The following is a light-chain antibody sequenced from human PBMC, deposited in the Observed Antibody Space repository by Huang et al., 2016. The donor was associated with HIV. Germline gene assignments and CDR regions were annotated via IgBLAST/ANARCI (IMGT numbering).Light chain of an antibody. CDR1: QSVSSY. J-gene: IGKJ2*01. V-gene: IGKV3-11*01. CDR3: QQRINWPL. Sequence: EVVLTQSPATLSFSPGERAPLPCRASQSVSSYLAWYQQKPCHAPRLLIYDTSKRATGIAARVSGRGSGTDFTLTISSLEPEDFAVYYCQQRINWPLFGQGTKLEIK. CDR2: DTS.